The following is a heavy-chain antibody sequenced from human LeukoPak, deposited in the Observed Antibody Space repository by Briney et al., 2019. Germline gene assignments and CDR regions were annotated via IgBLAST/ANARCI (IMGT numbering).Heavy chain of an antibody. V-gene: IGHV3-30*04. CDR3: ARAITMVRGFIRYYYMHV. CDR1: GITFSSYN. Sequence: GGSLRLSCAASGITFSSYNMNWVRQAPGKGLEWVAVITYDGNTKYYADSVKGGFIIFRDNSKKTLYLLINIPRAEDAALFYCARAITMVRGFIRYYYMHVWGKGTTVTVSS. CDR2: ITYDGNTK. D-gene: IGHD3-10*01. J-gene: IGHJ6*03.